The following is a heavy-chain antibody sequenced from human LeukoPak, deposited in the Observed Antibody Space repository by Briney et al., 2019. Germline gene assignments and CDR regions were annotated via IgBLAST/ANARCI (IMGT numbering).Heavy chain of an antibody. CDR1: GGSISSSSYY. J-gene: IGHJ4*02. D-gene: IGHD2-2*01. Sequence: PSETLSLTCTVSGGSISSSSYYWGWIRQPPGKGLEWIGSIYYSGSTYYNPSLKSRVTISVDTSKNQFSLKLSSVTAADTAVYYCARAGTRRYCSSTSCRRDYFDYWGQGTLVTVSS. CDR3: ARAGTRRYCSSTSCRRDYFDY. V-gene: IGHV4-39*07. CDR2: IYYSGST.